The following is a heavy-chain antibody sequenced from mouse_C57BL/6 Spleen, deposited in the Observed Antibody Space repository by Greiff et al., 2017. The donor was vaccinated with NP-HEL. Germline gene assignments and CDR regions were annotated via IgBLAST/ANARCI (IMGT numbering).Heavy chain of an antibody. CDR3: ARWDYDRDYYAMDY. CDR1: GYAFSSSW. CDR2: IYPGDGDT. J-gene: IGHJ4*01. V-gene: IGHV1-82*01. Sequence: VKLVESGPELVKPGASVKISCKASGYAFSSSWMNWVKQRPGKGLEWIGRIYPGDGDTNYNGKFKGKATLTADKSSSTAYMQLSSLTSEDTAVYYCARWDYDRDYYAMDYWGQGTSVTVSS. D-gene: IGHD2-4*01.